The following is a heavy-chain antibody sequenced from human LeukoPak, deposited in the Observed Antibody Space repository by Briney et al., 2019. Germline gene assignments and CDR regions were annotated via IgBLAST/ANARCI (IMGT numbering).Heavy chain of an antibody. V-gene: IGHV1-2*02. D-gene: IGHD6-19*01. CDR3: ARVGPPGIAVADTN. CDR2: INPNSGGT. CDR1: EYTYTGYY. Sequence: ASVKVSCKASEYTYTGYYMHWVRQAPGQALEWMGWINPNSGGTNYAQKFQGRVTMTMDTSISTAYMELSRLRSDDTAVYYCARVGPPGIAVADTNWGQGTLVTVSS. J-gene: IGHJ4*02.